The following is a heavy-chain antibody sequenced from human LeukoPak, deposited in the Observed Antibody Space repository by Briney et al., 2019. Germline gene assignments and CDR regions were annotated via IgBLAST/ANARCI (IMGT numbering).Heavy chain of an antibody. CDR3: ARVVASTSIDS. CDR1: GYSINSGYF. Sequence: SETLSLTCTVSGYSINSGYFWGWVRQPPGKGPEWIGSIFHTGDVYYNPSLRSRVTVSVDTSRNQVSLKVTSVTAADTALYYCARVVASTSIDSWGQGILVAVSS. V-gene: IGHV4-38-2*02. D-gene: IGHD2-15*01. J-gene: IGHJ4*02. CDR2: IFHTGDV.